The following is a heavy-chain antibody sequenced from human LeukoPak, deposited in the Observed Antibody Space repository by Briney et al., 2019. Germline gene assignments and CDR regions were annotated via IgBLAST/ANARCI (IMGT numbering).Heavy chain of an antibody. Sequence: SVKVSCKASGGTFSSCAISWVRQAPGQGLEWMGRIIPILGIANYAQKFQGRVTITADKSTSTAYMELSSLRSEDTAVYYCARGQGTSWYDYWGQGTLVIVSS. CDR3: ARGQGTSWYDY. CDR2: IIPILGIA. V-gene: IGHV1-69*04. CDR1: GGTFSSCA. J-gene: IGHJ4*02. D-gene: IGHD6-13*01.